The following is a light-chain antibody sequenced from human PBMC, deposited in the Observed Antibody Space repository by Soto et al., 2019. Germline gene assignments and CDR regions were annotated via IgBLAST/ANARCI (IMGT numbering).Light chain of an antibody. J-gene: IGKJ4*01. Sequence: EVVLTQSPGTLSLSPGERATLSCRASQSVSSYIAWYQQKPGQAPRLLISGASSRAPGIPDRFSGSGSGTDFTLTISKLEPEDFGVYYCQQYGSSPGTFGGGTKVEIK. V-gene: IGKV3-20*01. CDR3: QQYGSSPGT. CDR2: GAS. CDR1: QSVSSY.